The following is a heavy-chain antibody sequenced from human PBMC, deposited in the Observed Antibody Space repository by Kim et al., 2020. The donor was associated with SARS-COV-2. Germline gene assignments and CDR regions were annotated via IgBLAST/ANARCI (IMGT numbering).Heavy chain of an antibody. J-gene: IGHJ4*02. CDR2: IGNTASGGTI. Sequence: GGSLRLSCLGSGFTSLGFSGFGMKWVRQAPGRGLEWLSFIGNTASGGTIHDADSVKGRFTIPRDNVKNSLYLDMNGLRDDDTAVYYCATQGWQQSIGYWGQGTLVTVSS. CDR3: ATQGWQQSIGY. V-gene: IGHV3-48*02. CDR1: GFTSLGFSGFG.